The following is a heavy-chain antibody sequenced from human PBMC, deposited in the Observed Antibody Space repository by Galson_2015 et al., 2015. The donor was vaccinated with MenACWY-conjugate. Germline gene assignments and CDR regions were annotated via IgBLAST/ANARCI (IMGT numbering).Heavy chain of an antibody. J-gene: IGHJ4*02. V-gene: IGHV4-38-2*01. CDR3: ARTGRMAVALSYFDS. Sequence: SETLSLTCSVSGFSISSGFYWGWIRQSPGKGLEWIGTIDHRGYTYENPSLKSRITISVDTSRNQLSLRLTSMTAADTAVFYCARTGRMAVALSYFDSWGQGTLVTVSA. CDR1: GFSISSGFY. D-gene: IGHD6-19*01. CDR2: IDHRGYT.